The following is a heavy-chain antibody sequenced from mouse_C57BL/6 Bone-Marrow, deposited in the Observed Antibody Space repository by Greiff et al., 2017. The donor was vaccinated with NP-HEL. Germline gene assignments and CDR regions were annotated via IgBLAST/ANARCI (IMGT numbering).Heavy chain of an antibody. V-gene: IGHV5-12*01. D-gene: IGHD1-1*01. CDR3: ARDYGSSYEGIAY. Sequence: EVQGVESGGGLVQPGGSLKLSCAASGFTFSDYYMYWVRQTPEKRLEWVAYISNGGGSTYYPDTVKGRFTISRDNAKNTLYLQMSRLKSEDTAMYYCARDYGSSYEGIAYWGQGTLVTVSA. CDR2: ISNGGGST. CDR1: GFTFSDYY. J-gene: IGHJ3*01.